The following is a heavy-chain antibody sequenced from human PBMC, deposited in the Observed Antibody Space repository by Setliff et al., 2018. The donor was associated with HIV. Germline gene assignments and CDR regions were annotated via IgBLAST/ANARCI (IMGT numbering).Heavy chain of an antibody. J-gene: IGHJ6*02. V-gene: IGHV4-39*01. CDR1: GGSISSSSYY. Sequence: SETLSLTFTVSGGSISSSSYYWGWIRQPPGKGLEWIGSIYYSGSTYYNPSLKSRVTISVDTSKNQFSLKLSSVTAADTAVYYCAKTYSSGWCPPCYYYYYGMDVWGQGTTVTVSS. D-gene: IGHD6-19*01. CDR2: IYYSGST. CDR3: AKTYSSGWCPPCYYYYYGMDV.